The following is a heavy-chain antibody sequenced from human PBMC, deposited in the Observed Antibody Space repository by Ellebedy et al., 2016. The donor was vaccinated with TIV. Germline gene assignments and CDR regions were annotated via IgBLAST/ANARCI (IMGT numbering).Heavy chain of an antibody. Sequence: PGGSLRLSCAASGFTFSNAWMSWVRQAPGKGLEWVGRIKSKTDGWTTDYAAPVKGRFTISRDDSKNTLYLQMNSLKTEDTAVYYYITAGSSGYRAFDYWGQGTLVTVSS. CDR2: IKSKTDGWTT. D-gene: IGHD3-22*01. J-gene: IGHJ4*02. CDR1: GFTFSNAW. CDR3: ITAGSSGYRAFDY. V-gene: IGHV3-15*01.